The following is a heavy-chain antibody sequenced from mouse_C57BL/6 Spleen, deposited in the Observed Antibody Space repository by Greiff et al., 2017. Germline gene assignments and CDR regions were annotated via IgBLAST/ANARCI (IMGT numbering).Heavy chain of an antibody. Sequence: EVMLLEPEGGLVQPGSSMKLSCTASGFTFSDYYMPWVRQVPGKGLEWVGNINYDGSSTYYQDSLKSSFIISRDNATNILYLQLSSLNSEDTTTYDCAVERGGYGNYVFFDYWGQGTTLTVSS. CDR1: GFTFSDYY. CDR3: AVERGGYGNYVFFDY. J-gene: IGHJ2*01. D-gene: IGHD2-1*01. CDR2: INYDGSST. V-gene: IGHV5-16*01.